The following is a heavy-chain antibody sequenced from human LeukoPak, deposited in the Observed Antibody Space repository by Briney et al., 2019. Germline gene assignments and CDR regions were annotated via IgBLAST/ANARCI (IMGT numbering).Heavy chain of an antibody. J-gene: IGHJ4*02. D-gene: IGHD3-9*01. CDR1: GFTFSSYE. V-gene: IGHV3-48*03. CDR2: ISSSGSTI. Sequence: PGGSLRLSCAASGFTFSSYEMNWVRQAPGKGLEWVSYISSSGSTIYYADSVKGRFTISRDNAKNSLYLQMNSLRAEDTAVYYCARDYQVYYDILTGPRYFDYWGQGTLVTVSS. CDR3: ARDYQVYYDILTGPRYFDY.